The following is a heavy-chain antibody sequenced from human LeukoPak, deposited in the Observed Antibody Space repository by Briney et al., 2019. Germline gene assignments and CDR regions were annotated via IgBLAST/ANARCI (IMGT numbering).Heavy chain of an antibody. V-gene: IGHV3-66*01. CDR1: GFTFSDYY. Sequence: PVGSLRLSCAASGFTFSDYYMSWIRQAPGKGLEWVSVVYGGDTTYYADSVKGRFTISRDNSKNTLYLQMNSLRAEDTAVYYCARDAHTGSGTYWGGVDYYYGLDVWGQGTTVTVSS. J-gene: IGHJ6*02. CDR3: ARDAHTGSGTYWGGVDYYYGLDV. CDR2: VYGGDTT. D-gene: IGHD3-10*01.